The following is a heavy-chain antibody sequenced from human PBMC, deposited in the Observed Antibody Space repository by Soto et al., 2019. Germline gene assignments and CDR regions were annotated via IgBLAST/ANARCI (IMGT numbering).Heavy chain of an antibody. Sequence: EVQLVESGGGLVKPGGSLRLSCAASGFTFSNAWMSWVRQAPGKGLEWVGRIKSKTDGGTTDYAAPVKGRFTISRDDSKNTLYLQMNSLKTDDTAVYYCTTNYDRNAFDIWGQGTMVTVSS. CDR3: TTNYDRNAFDI. CDR2: IKSKTDGGTT. CDR1: GFTFSNAW. D-gene: IGHD3-3*01. J-gene: IGHJ3*02. V-gene: IGHV3-15*01.